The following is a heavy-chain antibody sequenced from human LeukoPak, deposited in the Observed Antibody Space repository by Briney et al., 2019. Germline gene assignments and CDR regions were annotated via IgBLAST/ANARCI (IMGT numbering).Heavy chain of an antibody. Sequence: SQTLSLTCAVSGGSISSGGYSWSWIRQHPGKGLEWIGYIYYSGSTYYNPSLKSRVTISVDTSKNQFSLKLSSVTAADTAVYYCARALLPQGPHYYYGSGSIEGFDYWGQGTLVTVSS. J-gene: IGHJ4*02. CDR3: ARALLPQGPHYYYGSGSIEGFDY. CDR1: GGSISSGGYS. D-gene: IGHD3-10*01. CDR2: IYYSGST. V-gene: IGHV4-31*11.